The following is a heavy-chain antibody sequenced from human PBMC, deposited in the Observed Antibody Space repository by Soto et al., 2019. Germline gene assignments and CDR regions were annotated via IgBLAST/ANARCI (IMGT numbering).Heavy chain of an antibody. CDR3: ARPPYPGCINAVCYPLDY. Sequence: QVQLVQSGAEVKKPGASVKISCKASGYTFTSYYMHWVRQAPGQGLEWMGIINPSGGSTNYAQKFKGRVAMTKDTSTSTVYMELNSLRSEDTAVYYCARPPYPGCINAVCYPLDYWGQGTLVTVSS. D-gene: IGHD2-8*01. CDR1: GYTFTSYY. CDR2: INPSGGST. V-gene: IGHV1-46*01. J-gene: IGHJ4*02.